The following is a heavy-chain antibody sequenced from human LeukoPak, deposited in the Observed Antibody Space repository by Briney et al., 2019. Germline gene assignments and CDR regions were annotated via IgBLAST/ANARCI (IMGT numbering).Heavy chain of an antibody. V-gene: IGHV1-2*02. CDR1: GYTFTGYY. Sequence: TSVKVSCKASGYTFTGYYMHWVRQAPGQGLEWMGWINPNSGGTNYAQKFQGRVTMTRDTSISTAYVELSRLRSDDTAVYYCARDRDDYVWGSYLPRAWFDPWGQGTLVTVSS. CDR2: INPNSGGT. D-gene: IGHD3-16*02. J-gene: IGHJ5*02. CDR3: ARDRDDYVWGSYLPRAWFDP.